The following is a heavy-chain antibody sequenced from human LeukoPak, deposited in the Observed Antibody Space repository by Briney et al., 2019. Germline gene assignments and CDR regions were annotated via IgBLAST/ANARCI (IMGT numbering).Heavy chain of an antibody. CDR2: ISAYNGNT. J-gene: IGHJ4*02. V-gene: IGHV1-18*01. CDR1: GYTFARFG. D-gene: IGHD3-22*01. Sequence: GASVKVSCKASGYTFARFGISWVRQAPGQGLEWMGWISAYNGNTNYAQKLQGRVTMTTDTSTSTAYMELRSLRSDDTAVYYCARVSYYDSSGYYSIDYWGQGTLVTVSS. CDR3: ARVSYYDSSGYYSIDY.